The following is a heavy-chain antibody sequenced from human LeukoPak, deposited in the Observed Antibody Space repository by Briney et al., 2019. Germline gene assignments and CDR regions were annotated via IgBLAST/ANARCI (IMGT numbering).Heavy chain of an antibody. CDR2: ISSSSSYI. V-gene: IGHV3-21*01. CDR1: GFTFSSYS. Sequence: GGSLRLSCAASGFTFSSYSMNWVRQAPGKGLEWVSTISSSSSYIYYADSVKGRFTISRDNAKNSLYLQMNSLRAEDTAVYYCARDSYGSGSYYRIDYWGQGTLVTVSS. D-gene: IGHD3-10*01. J-gene: IGHJ4*02. CDR3: ARDSYGSGSYYRIDY.